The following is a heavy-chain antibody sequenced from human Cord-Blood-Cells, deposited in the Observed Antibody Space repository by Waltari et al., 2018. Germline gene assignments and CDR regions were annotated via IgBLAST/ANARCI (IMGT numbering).Heavy chain of an antibody. CDR2: IIPILGIA. CDR1: GGTFSSYA. D-gene: IGHD3-10*01. J-gene: IGHJ3*02. Sequence: QLVQSGAEGKKPGSSVKVSCKASGGTFSSYAISWVRQAPGQRLEWMGRIIPILGIANYAQKFQGRVTITADKSTSTAYMELSSLRSEDTAVYYCARDRGDYYGSGSYYAFDIWGQGTMVTVSS. V-gene: IGHV1-69*09. CDR3: ARDRGDYYGSGSYYAFDI.